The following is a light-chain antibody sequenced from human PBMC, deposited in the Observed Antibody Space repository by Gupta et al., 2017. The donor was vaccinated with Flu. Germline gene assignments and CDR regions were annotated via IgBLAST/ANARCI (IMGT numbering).Light chain of an antibody. J-gene: IGLJ2*01. CDR1: SSDVGGYNY. CDR2: EVS. V-gene: IGLV2-14*01. Sequence: QSALTQPASVSGSPGHSITISCTGTSSDVGGYNYVSWYQQHPGNAPKLMIYEVSNRPSGVSNHFSGSKSGNTASLTISGLQAEDEADYYCSSYTSSSTLGVFGGGTKLTVL. CDR3: SSYTSSSTLGV.